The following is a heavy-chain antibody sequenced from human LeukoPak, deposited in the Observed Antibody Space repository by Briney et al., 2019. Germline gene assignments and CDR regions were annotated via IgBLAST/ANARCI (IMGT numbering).Heavy chain of an antibody. CDR3: VIRGEWTAWNFDY. D-gene: IGHD3/OR15-3a*01. CDR2: INYSGTT. V-gene: IGHV4-34*01. J-gene: IGHJ4*02. CDR1: GGAFSGYY. Sequence: PSETLSLTCAVNGGAFSGYYWSWIRQSPEHGLVWVGDINYSGTTISNPSLESRVSMSMDLTKKRFSLELTSMTAADTAVYYCVIRGEWTAWNFDYWAQGSLVTVAS.